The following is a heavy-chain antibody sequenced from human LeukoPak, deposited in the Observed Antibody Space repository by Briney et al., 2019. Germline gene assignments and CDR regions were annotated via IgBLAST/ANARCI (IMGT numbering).Heavy chain of an antibody. J-gene: IGHJ4*02. CDR1: GFTFSSYG. CDR2: IRYDGSNK. Sequence: GGSLRLSCAASGFTFSSYGMHWVRQAPGKGLEWVAFIRYDGSNKYYADSVKGRFTISRDNSKNTLYLQMNSLRAEDTAVYYCARDFYSSGWVEYWGQGTLVTVSS. CDR3: ARDFYSSGWVEY. V-gene: IGHV3-30*02. D-gene: IGHD6-19*01.